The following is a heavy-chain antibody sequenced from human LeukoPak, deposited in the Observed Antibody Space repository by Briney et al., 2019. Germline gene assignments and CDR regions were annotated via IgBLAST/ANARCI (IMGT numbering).Heavy chain of an antibody. J-gene: IGHJ3*02. CDR1: GFTVSSNY. CDR2: IYSDGST. V-gene: IGHV3-53*01. D-gene: IGHD1-26*01. Sequence: GGSLRLSCAASGFTVSSNYMSWVRQAPEKGLEWVSEIYSDGSTYYAASVKGRFSISRDKSKNAVYLQMNSLRAEDTAVYYCARELREHGVFDIWGQGTMVTVSS. CDR3: ARELREHGVFDI.